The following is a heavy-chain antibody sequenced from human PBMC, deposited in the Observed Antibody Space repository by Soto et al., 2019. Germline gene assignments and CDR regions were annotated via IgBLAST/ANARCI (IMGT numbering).Heavy chain of an antibody. D-gene: IGHD2-8*01. CDR1: GGSISSGGYY. CDR2: IYYDGNT. CDR3: AGSSIVPRLLMYPFDY. Sequence: SETLSLTCTVSGGSISSGGYYWSWIRQPPGKGLESIGNIYYDGNTYYNPSLKSRVTISLDTSKNQFSLRLNSVTAADTAVYYCAGSSIVPRLLMYPFDYWGQGTLVTVSS. V-gene: IGHV4-39*01. J-gene: IGHJ4*02.